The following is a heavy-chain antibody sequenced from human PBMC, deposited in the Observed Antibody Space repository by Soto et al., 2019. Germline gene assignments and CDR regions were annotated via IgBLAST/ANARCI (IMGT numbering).Heavy chain of an antibody. Sequence: PGGSLRLSCAASGFTFSSYSMNWVRQAPGKGLEWASSISSSSSYIYYADSVKGRFTISRDNAKNSLYLQMNSLRAEDTAVYYCARVQGGYCSGGSCYPYYYYGMDVWGQGTTVTVSS. J-gene: IGHJ6*02. CDR2: ISSSSSYI. D-gene: IGHD2-15*01. CDR1: GFTFSSYS. V-gene: IGHV3-21*01. CDR3: ARVQGGYCSGGSCYPYYYYGMDV.